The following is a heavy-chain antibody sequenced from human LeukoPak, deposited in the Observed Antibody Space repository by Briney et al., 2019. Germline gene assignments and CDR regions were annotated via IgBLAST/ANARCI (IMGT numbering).Heavy chain of an antibody. CDR2: ISYDGSNK. V-gene: IGHV3-30-3*01. CDR3: AGGPGWVFEN. Sequence: GGSLRLSCAASGFTFSSFAMHWVRQAPGKGLEWVAVISYDGSNKYYADSVKGRFTISRDNAKNSLYLQMNSLRVEDTAVYYCAGGPGWVFENWGQGALVAVSS. D-gene: IGHD6-19*01. J-gene: IGHJ4*02. CDR1: GFTFSSFA.